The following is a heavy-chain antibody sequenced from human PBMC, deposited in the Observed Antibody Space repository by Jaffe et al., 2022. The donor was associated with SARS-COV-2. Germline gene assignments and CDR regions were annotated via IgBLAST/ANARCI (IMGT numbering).Heavy chain of an antibody. CDR2: IKEDGSDK. CDR3: VMRVRAGYSYGAPFDC. Sequence: EEQLVESGGGLVQPGGSLRLSCVASGFSFSNYWLNWVRQAPGKGLEWVANIKEDGSDKYYVDSVRGRFTISRDNAKNSLYLQMDSLRAEDTAVYYCVMRVRAGYSYGAPFDCWGQGTLVTVSS. J-gene: IGHJ4*02. CDR1: GFSFSNYW. V-gene: IGHV3-7*01. D-gene: IGHD5-18*01.